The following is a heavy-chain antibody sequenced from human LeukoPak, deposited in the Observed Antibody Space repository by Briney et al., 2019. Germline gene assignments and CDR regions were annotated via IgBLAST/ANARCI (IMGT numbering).Heavy chain of an antibody. CDR1: GGSISSYY. V-gene: IGHV4-59*08. CDR3: ASTSNYVFNI. CDR2: IYYSGST. D-gene: IGHD5-24*01. J-gene: IGHJ3*02. Sequence: SETLSLTCTVSGGSISSYYWSWIRQPPGKGLEWIGYIYYSGSTNSNPSLKSRVTISVDTSKNQFSLKVRSVTAADTAVYYCASTSNYVFNIWGQGTMVTVSS.